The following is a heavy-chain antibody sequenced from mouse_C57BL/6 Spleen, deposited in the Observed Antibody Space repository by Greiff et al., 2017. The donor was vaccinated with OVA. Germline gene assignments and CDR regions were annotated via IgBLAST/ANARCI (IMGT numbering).Heavy chain of an antibody. CDR3: AKNPNYYGSSYGYFDV. J-gene: IGHJ1*03. V-gene: IGHV2-5*01. Sequence: VQLQQSGPGLVQPSQSLSITCTVSGFSLTSYGVHWVRQSPGKGLEWLGVIWRGGSTDYNAAFMSRLSITKDNSKSQVFFKMHSLQADDTAIYYCAKNPNYYGSSYGYFDVWGTGTTVTVSS. D-gene: IGHD1-1*01. CDR2: IWRGGST. CDR1: GFSLTSYG.